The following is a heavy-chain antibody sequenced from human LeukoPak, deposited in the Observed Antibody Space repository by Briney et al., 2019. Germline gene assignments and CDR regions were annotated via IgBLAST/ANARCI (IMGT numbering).Heavy chain of an antibody. V-gene: IGHV3-43D*03. D-gene: IGHD3-22*01. CDR1: GFTFDKYA. Sequence: GGSLRLSCAPSGFTFDKYAMHWVRQAPGKGLEWVSLISWDGGSTYYADSVKGRFTISRDNSKNSLYLQMNSLRAEDTALYYCAKAAYYYDSSGSVFDYWGQGTLVTVSS. J-gene: IGHJ4*02. CDR2: ISWDGGST. CDR3: AKAAYYYDSSGSVFDY.